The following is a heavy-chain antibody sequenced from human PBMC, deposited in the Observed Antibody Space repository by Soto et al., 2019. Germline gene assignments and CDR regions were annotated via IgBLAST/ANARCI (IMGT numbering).Heavy chain of an antibody. D-gene: IGHD2-2*01. V-gene: IGHV5-51*01. Sequence: GESLKISCKGSGYIFTSYWIGWVRQTPGKGLEWMGIIYPGDSDIKYSPSFQGQVTISADKSISTAYLQWSSLRASDSAIYYCARRYRYCSSTTCPKKTYYFDFWGQGTLVTVSS. J-gene: IGHJ4*02. CDR2: IYPGDSDI. CDR1: GYIFTSYW. CDR3: ARRYRYCSSTTCPKKTYYFDF.